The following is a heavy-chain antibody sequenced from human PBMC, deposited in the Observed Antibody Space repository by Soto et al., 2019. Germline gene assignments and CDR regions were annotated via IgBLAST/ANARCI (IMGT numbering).Heavy chain of an antibody. CDR1: VGTFSSYT. CDR2: IIPLLGIA. CDR3: ASGSTLWY. J-gene: IGHJ4*02. D-gene: IGHD2-21*01. Sequence: QVQLVQSGAEVKKPGSSVKVSCKASVGTFSSYTISWVRQAPGQGLEWMGRIIPLLGIANYAQKFQARVTISADKSTSTAYMELSSLRSEDTAVYYCASGSTLWYWGQGTLVTVSS. V-gene: IGHV1-69*02.